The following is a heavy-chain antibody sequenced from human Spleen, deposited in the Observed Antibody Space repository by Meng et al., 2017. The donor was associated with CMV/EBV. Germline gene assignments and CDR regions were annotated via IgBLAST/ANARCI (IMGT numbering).Heavy chain of an antibody. Sequence: SCKASGGTFSSYTISWVRQAPGQGLEWMGRIIPILGIANYAQKFQGRVTMTRDTSISTAYMELSRLRSDDTAVYYCARDERSSFVPDYWGQGTLVTVSS. CDR3: ARDERSSFVPDY. D-gene: IGHD6-6*01. J-gene: IGHJ4*02. CDR2: IIPILGIA. CDR1: GGTFSSYT. V-gene: IGHV1-69*04.